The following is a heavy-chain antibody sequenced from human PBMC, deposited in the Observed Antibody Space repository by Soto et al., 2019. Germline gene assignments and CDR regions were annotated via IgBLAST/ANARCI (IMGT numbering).Heavy chain of an antibody. CDR1: GGSISSGDYY. CDR3: ARTISYYGMDV. Sequence: SETLSLTCTVSGGSISSGDYYWSWIRQPPGKGLEWIGYIYYSGSTNYNPSLKSRVTISVDTSKNQFSLKLSSVTAADTAVYYCARTISYYGMDVWGQGTTVTVSS. V-gene: IGHV4-61*08. CDR2: IYYSGST. J-gene: IGHJ6*02.